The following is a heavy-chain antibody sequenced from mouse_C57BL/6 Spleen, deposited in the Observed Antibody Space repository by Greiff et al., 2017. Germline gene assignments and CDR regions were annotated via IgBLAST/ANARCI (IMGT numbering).Heavy chain of an antibody. CDR3: AKKGDGNFVYSIDC. CDR2: LWSGGST. Sequence: QVQLQQSGPGLVQPSQSLSITCTVSGFSLTSYGVHWVRQPPGKGLEWLGVLWSGGSTDYTDAFISILSISKDNSKSQVFLKMNSLQADDTAIYYCAKKGDGNFVYSIDCWGQGTTVTVSS. D-gene: IGHD2-1*01. J-gene: IGHJ4*01. CDR1: GFSLTSYG. V-gene: IGHV2-4*01.